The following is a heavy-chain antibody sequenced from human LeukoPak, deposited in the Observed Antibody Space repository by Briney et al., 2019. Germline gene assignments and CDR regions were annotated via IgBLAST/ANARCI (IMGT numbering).Heavy chain of an antibody. CDR1: GFTFSSYW. CDR3: ASVCSGGSCWYDY. J-gene: IGHJ4*02. CDR2: INSDGSST. Sequence: GGSLRLSCAASGFTFSSYWMHWVRQAPGKGLVWVSRINSDGSSTSYADSVKGRFTISRDNAKNTLYLQMNSLRAEDTAVYYCASVCSGGSCWYDYWGQGTLVTVSS. D-gene: IGHD2-15*01. V-gene: IGHV3-74*01.